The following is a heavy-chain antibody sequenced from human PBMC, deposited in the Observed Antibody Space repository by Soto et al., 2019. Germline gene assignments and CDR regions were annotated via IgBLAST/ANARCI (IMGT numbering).Heavy chain of an antibody. CDR3: AKLDFWNSYYGLDV. D-gene: IGHD3-3*01. CDR2: ISGSDGTT. CDR1: GFTFGTYT. J-gene: IGHJ6*02. V-gene: IGHV3-23*01. Sequence: EVQLLESGGGLVQPGGSLRLSCAASGFTFGTYTMSWVCQAPGKGLEWVSSISGSDGTTYYADSVKGRFSISRDKSKNTLYLQMNSLRAEDTALYYCAKLDFWNSYYGLDVWGQGTTVTVSS.